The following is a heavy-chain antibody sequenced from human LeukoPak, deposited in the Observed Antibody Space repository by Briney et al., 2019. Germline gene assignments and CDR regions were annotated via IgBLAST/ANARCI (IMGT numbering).Heavy chain of an antibody. Sequence: SETLSLTCAVYGGSFSGYYWSWIRQPPGKGLEWIGEINHSGSTNYNPSLKSRVTISVDTSKNQFSLKLSSVTAADTAGYYCARPGGAYGSGSYVRYWGQGTLVTVSS. D-gene: IGHD3-10*01. J-gene: IGHJ4*02. V-gene: IGHV4-34*01. CDR1: GGSFSGYY. CDR3: ARPGGAYGSGSYVRY. CDR2: INHSGST.